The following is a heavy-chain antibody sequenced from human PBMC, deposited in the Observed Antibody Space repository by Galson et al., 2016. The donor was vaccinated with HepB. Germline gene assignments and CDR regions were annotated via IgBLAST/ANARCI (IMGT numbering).Heavy chain of an antibody. V-gene: IGHV4-39*01. CDR2: GST. Sequence: GSTNYNPPLQSRVSISVDTSKNQFSLKLTSVTAADTAMFYCASHRYSYVVYWGQGSLVAVSS. J-gene: IGHJ4*02. CDR3: ASHRYSYVVY. D-gene: IGHD5-18*01.